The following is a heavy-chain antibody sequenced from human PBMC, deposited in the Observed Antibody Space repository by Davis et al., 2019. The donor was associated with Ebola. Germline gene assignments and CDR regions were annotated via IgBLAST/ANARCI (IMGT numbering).Heavy chain of an antibody. CDR1: GGSITDGL. J-gene: IGHJ2*01. CDR2: VSHTGST. V-gene: IGHV4-59*08. CDR3: ARRRGTYPDWFFDL. Sequence: SETLSLTCNVSGGSITDGLWSFVRQSPGQRLEWMGYVSHTGSTNYNPSLKGRLEMSADTSKNQWSVQLASLTAADTAVYYCARRRGTYPDWFFDLWGRGIRVTVS.